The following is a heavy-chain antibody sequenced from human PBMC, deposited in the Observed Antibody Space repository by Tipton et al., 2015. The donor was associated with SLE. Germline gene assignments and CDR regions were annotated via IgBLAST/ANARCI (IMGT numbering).Heavy chain of an antibody. J-gene: IGHJ6*04. CDR3: ARGNFLTGYWMDV. CDR2: SNRGGNT. D-gene: IGHD3-9*01. Sequence: TLSLTCAVSGHSISDGYYWAWMRQSPGKGLEWIGSSNRGGNTNYNPTLKSRATISVDTSKTHSSLELTSMTAADTAVYYCARGNFLTGYWMDVWGKGTTVTISS. V-gene: IGHV4-38-2*01. CDR1: GHSISDGYY.